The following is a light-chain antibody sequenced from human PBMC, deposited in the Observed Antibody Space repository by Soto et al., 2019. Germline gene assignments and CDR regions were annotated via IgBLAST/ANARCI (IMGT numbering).Light chain of an antibody. CDR3: QHRMNWPLT. CDR2: GAS. J-gene: IGKJ5*01. CDR1: QSVSNNY. Sequence: EIVLTQSPATLSLFPGERATLSCRASQSVSNNYLAWYQQKPGQAPRLLIYGASNRATGIPDRFSGSGSGTDFTLTISRLEPEDFAVYYCQHRMNWPLTFGQGTRLEI. V-gene: IGKV3D-20*02.